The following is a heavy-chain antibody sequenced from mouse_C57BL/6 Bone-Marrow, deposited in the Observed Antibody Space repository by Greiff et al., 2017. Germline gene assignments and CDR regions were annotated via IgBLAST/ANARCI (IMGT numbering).Heavy chain of an antibody. D-gene: IGHD2-4*01. V-gene: IGHV1-62-2*01. Sequence: KLQQSGAELVKPGASVKLSCKASGYIFTEYTIHWVKQRSGQGLEWIGWFYPGSGSIKYNERFKDKATLTADKSSNTVYMELSRLTSEDSAVYFCARHERYYDYEGYFDYWGQGTTLTVSS. CDR1: GYIFTEYT. CDR2: FYPGSGSI. J-gene: IGHJ2*01. CDR3: ARHERYYDYEGYFDY.